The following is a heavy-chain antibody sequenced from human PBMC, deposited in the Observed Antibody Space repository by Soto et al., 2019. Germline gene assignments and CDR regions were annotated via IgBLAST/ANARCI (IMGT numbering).Heavy chain of an antibody. D-gene: IGHD3-3*01. J-gene: IGHJ5*02. CDR3: ARGVFGVVTWFDP. CDR2: IIPIFGTA. CDR1: GGTFSSYA. Sequence: SVKVSCKASGGTFSSYAISWVRQAPRQGLEWMGGIIPIFGTANYAQKFQGRVTITADESTSTAYMELSSLRSEDTAVYYCARGVFGVVTWFDPWGQGTLVTVSS. V-gene: IGHV1-69*13.